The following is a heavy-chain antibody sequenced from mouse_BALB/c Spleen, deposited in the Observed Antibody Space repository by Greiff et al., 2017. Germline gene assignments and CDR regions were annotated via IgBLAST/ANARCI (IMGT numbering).Heavy chain of an antibody. CDR1: GYTFTSYY. CDR2: INPSNGGT. Sequence: VQLQESGAELVKPGASVKLSCKASGYTFTSYYMYWVKQRPGQGLEWIGEINPSNGGTNFNEKFKSKATLTVDKSSSTAYMQLSSLTSEDSAVYYCTRGDYRDYYAMDYWGQGTSVTVSS. V-gene: IGHV1S81*02. CDR3: TRGDYRDYYAMDY. J-gene: IGHJ4*01. D-gene: IGHD2-4*01.